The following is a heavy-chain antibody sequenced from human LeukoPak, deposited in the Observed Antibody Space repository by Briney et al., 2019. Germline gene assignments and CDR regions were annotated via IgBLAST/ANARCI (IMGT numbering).Heavy chain of an antibody. CDR1: GYSISSGYY. CDR2: LYHSGST. CDR3: AGDPIAVAGNVFDF. D-gene: IGHD6-19*01. Sequence: SETLSLTCTVSGYSISSGYYWGWIRQPPGKGLEWIGSLYHSGSTYYNPSLKSRVAISVDTSKNQFSLKLSSVTAADTAVYYCAGDPIAVAGNVFDFWGRGTVVTVSS. V-gene: IGHV4-38-2*02. J-gene: IGHJ3*01.